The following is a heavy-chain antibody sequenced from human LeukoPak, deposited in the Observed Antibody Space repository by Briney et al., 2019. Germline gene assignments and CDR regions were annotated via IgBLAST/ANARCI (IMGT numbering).Heavy chain of an antibody. CDR3: ARARIAVAGATIDY. CDR1: GYTLTELS. V-gene: IGHV1-24*01. J-gene: IGHJ4*02. CDR2: FDPEDGET. Sequence: ASVKVSCKVSGYTLTELSMHWVRQAPGKGLEWMGGFDPEDGETIYAQKFQGRVTMTEDTSTDTAYMELSRLRSDDTAVYYCARARIAVAGATIDYWGQGTLVTVSS. D-gene: IGHD6-19*01.